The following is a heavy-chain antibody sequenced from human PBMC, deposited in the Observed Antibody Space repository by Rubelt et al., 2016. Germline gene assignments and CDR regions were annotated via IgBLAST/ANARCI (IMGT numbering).Heavy chain of an antibody. CDR2: IYYSGST. Sequence: QVQLQQWGAGLVKPSETLSLTCSVSGGSISSGGYYWSWIRQHPGKGLEWIGYIYYSGSTYYNPSLKSRITISVDTSKNQFSLKPNLVTAADTAVYYCARFRFCSGGSCETDNWGQGTLVTVSS. CDR1: GGSISSGGYY. J-gene: IGHJ4*02. V-gene: IGHV4-31*03. CDR3: ARFRFCSGGSCETDN. D-gene: IGHD2-15*01.